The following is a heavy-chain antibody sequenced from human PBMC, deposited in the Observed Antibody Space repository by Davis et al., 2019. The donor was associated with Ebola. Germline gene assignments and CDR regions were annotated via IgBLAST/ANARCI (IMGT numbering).Heavy chain of an antibody. J-gene: IGHJ4*02. V-gene: IGHV3-7*03. D-gene: IGHD3-16*01. CDR1: GFSFYSYW. Sequence: GESLKISCAASGFSFYSYWMTWVRQAPGKGLEWVANINHDGSEKYYLDSVKGRFTISRDNAKNSVDLQMHSLRVEDTAVYYCAKDGAVDYWGQGTLVTVSS. CDR3: AKDGAVDY. CDR2: INHDGSEK.